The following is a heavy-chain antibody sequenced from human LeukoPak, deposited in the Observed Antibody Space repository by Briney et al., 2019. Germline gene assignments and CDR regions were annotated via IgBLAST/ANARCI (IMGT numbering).Heavy chain of an antibody. V-gene: IGHV3-66*01. CDR2: IYSGDTT. J-gene: IGHJ4*02. CDR3: ARDLAYGDYIYDY. D-gene: IGHD4-17*01. Sequence: GGSLRLSCAASGITVSRNYMNWVRQAPGKGLEWVSVIYSGDTTHYADSVKGRFSISRGNSKNTLYLQMNNLRVEDTAVCYCARDLAYGDYIYDYWGQGTLVTVSS. CDR1: GITVSRNY.